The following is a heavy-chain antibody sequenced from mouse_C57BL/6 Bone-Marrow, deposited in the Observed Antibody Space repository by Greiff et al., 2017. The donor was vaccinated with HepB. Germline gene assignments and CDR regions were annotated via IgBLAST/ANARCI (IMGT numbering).Heavy chain of an antibody. V-gene: IGHV1-5*01. CDR2: IYPGNCDT. CDR3: TRESLCFYYAMDY. CDR1: GYTFTSYW. D-gene: IGHD6-5*01. Sequence: DVKLVESGTVLARPGASVKMSCKTSGYTFTSYWMHWVKQRPGQGLEWIGAIYPGNCDTSYNQKFKGKAKLTAVTSASTAYMELSSLTNEDSAVYYCTRESLCFYYAMDYWGQGTSVTVSS. J-gene: IGHJ4*01.